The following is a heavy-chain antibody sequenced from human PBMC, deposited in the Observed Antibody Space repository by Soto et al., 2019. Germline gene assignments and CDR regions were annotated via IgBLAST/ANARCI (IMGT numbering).Heavy chain of an antibody. CDR2: IIPVLGVE. CDR1: GGSFSSYI. V-gene: IGHV1-69*02. D-gene: IGHD2-2*01. J-gene: IGHJ6*02. CDR3: ARYLGYCISTSCRYYYGMDV. Sequence: ASVKVSCKASGGSFSSYIVSWVRQAPGQGLEWMGRIIPVLGVEYYAQKFQGRVTITADESTSTAYMELSSLRSEDTAVYYCARYLGYCISTSCRYYYGMDVWGQGTTVTVSS.